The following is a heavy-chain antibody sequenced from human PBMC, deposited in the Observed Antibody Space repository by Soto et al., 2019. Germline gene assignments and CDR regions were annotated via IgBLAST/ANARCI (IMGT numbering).Heavy chain of an antibody. V-gene: IGHV1-8*01. CDR1: GYTFTEFD. Sequence: QVLLVQSGADVKKPGASVKVSCKTSGYTFTEFDINWVRQAPGQGLAWMGWMHTNTGNTGYAQKFQGRVTMTRDTSISTAYMELRRLRSEYTAVYYCARVVRFFGGHAGYWGQGTLVTVSS. J-gene: IGHJ4*02. CDR2: MHTNTGNT. CDR3: ARVVRFFGGHAGY. D-gene: IGHD3-3*01.